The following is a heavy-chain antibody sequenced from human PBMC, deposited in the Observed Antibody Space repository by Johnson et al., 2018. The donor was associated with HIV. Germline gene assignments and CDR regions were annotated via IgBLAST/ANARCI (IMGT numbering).Heavy chain of an antibody. J-gene: IGHJ3*02. CDR2: IGHDGGKT. Sequence: QVQLVESGGGVVQPGGSLRLSCAASGFTFSNYGMHWVRQAPGKGLEWVVFIGHDGGKTYYEDSVQGLFTISRDDSKKKLYLQMNSLRPEDTALYYCARETGDDAFDIWGQGTMVTVSS. V-gene: IGHV3-30*02. D-gene: IGHD7-27*01. CDR3: ARETGDDAFDI. CDR1: GFTFSNYG.